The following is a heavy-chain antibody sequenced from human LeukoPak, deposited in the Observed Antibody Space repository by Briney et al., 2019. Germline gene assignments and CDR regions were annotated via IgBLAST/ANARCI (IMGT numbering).Heavy chain of an antibody. Sequence: PSETLSLTCTVSGGSISSSTYYWDWIRQAPGKGLEWIGNIYHSGSTYYNPSLKSRVTISVDTSKNQSSLKLSSLTAADTAVYYCARYPSALNWFDPWGQGTLVTVSS. CDR3: ARYPSALNWFDP. CDR1: GGSISSSTYY. V-gene: IGHV4-39*01. CDR2: IYHSGST. D-gene: IGHD3-3*02. J-gene: IGHJ5*02.